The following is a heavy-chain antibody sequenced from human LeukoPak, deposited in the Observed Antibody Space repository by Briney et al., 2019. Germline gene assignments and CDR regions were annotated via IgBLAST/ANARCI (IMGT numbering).Heavy chain of an antibody. CDR1: GGSVSSGSYY. Sequence: SETLSLTCTVSGGSVSSGSYYWSWIRQPPGKGLEWIGYIYYSGSTNYNPSLKSRVTISVDTSKNQFSLKLSSVTAADTAVYYCARDRQTLRFLEWLPRTYYYYYGMDVWGQGTTVIVSS. J-gene: IGHJ6*02. V-gene: IGHV4-61*01. CDR3: ARDRQTLRFLEWLPRTYYYYYGMDV. D-gene: IGHD3-3*01. CDR2: IYYSGST.